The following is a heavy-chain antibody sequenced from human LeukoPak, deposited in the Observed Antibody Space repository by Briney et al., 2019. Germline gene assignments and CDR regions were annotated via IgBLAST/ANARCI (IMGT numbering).Heavy chain of an antibody. J-gene: IGHJ4*02. D-gene: IGHD5-24*01. CDR3: ARPERDGYNY. Sequence: ASVKVSCKASGYTFIDYAISWVRQAPGQGLEWMGIINPSGGSTSYAQKFQGRVTMTRDTSTSTVYMELSSLRSEDTAVYYCARPERDGYNYWGQGTLVTVSS. CDR2: INPSGGST. V-gene: IGHV1-46*01. CDR1: GYTFIDYA.